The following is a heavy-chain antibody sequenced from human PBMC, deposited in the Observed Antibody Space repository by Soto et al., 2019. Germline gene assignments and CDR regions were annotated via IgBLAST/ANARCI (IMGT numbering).Heavy chain of an antibody. CDR3: AKGITGTTSWFDP. CDR2: IDGDGSST. V-gene: IGHV3-74*01. Sequence: GGSLRLSCAASGFTFNIYWMHWVRQAPGKGLEWVSRIDGDGSSTSYADSVKGRFTISRDNAKNTLYLQMNSLRAEDTAVYYCAKGITGTTSWFDPWGQGTLVTVSS. J-gene: IGHJ5*02. D-gene: IGHD1-7*01. CDR1: GFTFNIYW.